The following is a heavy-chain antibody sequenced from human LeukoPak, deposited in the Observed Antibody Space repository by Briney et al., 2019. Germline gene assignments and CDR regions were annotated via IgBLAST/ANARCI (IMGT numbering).Heavy chain of an antibody. V-gene: IGHV1-69*13. CDR1: GGTFSSYA. CDR2: IIPIFGTA. CDR3: ARGEDCSSTSCYTPPSRNWFDP. J-gene: IGHJ5*02. D-gene: IGHD2-2*02. Sequence: SAKVSCKASGGTFSSYAISWVRQAPGQRLEWMGGIIPIFGTANYAQKFQGRVTITADESTSTAYMELSSLRSEDTAVYYCARGEDCSSTSCYTPPSRNWFDPWGQGTLVTVSS.